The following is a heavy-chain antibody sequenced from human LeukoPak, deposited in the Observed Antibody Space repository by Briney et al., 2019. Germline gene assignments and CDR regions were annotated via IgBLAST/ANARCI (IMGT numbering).Heavy chain of an antibody. CDR1: GFTFSSYS. D-gene: IGHD6-13*01. Sequence: GGSLRLPCAASGFTFSSYSINWVRQAPGKGLEWVSSISSSSSYIYYADSVKGRFTISRDNAKNSLYLQMNSLRAEDTAVYYCARDADSSSWSMYYYYGMDVWGQGTTVTVSS. J-gene: IGHJ6*02. CDR3: ARDADSSSWSMYYYYGMDV. V-gene: IGHV3-21*01. CDR2: ISSSSSYI.